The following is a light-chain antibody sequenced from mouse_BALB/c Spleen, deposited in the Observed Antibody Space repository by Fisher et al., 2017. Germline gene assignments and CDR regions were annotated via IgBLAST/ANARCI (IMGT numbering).Light chain of an antibody. J-gene: IGKJ2*01. CDR1: SSVSY. CDR2: DTS. CDR3: FQGSGYPYT. Sequence: DIVLTQSPALMSASPGEKVTMTCSASSSVSYMHWYQQKSGTSPKRWIYDTSKLASGVPGRFSGSGSGNSYSLTISSMEAEDVATYYCFQGSGYPYTFGGGTKLEIK. V-gene: IGKV4-63*01.